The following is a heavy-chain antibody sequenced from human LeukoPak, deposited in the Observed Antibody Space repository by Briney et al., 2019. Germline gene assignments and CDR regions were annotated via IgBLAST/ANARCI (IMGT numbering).Heavy chain of an antibody. CDR1: GGSFSNYF. Sequence: SETLSLTCVVYGGSFSNYFLTWIRQPPGKGLEWIGEINHSGSTNYNPSLKSRVTISVDTSKNQFPLKLSSVTAADTAVYYCARMVRRLERLKIGRDSDYATGYYFDYWGQGTLVTVSS. CDR3: ARMVRRLERLKIGRDSDYATGYYFDY. V-gene: IGHV4-34*01. J-gene: IGHJ4*02. D-gene: IGHD4-11*01. CDR2: INHSGST.